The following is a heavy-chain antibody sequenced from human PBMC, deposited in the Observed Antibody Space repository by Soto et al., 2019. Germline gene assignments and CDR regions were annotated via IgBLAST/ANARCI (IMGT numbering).Heavy chain of an antibody. CDR1: GFTFSRYW. CDR3: ARARLVVEGRFDY. V-gene: IGHV3-7*05. Sequence: HPGGSLRLSCVASGFTFSRYWMSWVRQAPGKGLEWVANINEDGSEKYYVDSVKGRFTISRDNAKNSMYLQMNSLRAEDTAVYYCARARLVVEGRFDYWGQGTLVTVSS. D-gene: IGHD3-22*01. CDR2: INEDGSEK. J-gene: IGHJ4*02.